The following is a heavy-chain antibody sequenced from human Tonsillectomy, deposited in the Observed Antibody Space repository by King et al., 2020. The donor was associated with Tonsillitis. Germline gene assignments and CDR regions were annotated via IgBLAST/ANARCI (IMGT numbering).Heavy chain of an antibody. V-gene: IGHV4-34*01. J-gene: IGHJ4*02. CDR3: AREIEATGFDY. D-gene: IGHD6-13*01. Sequence: VQLPQWGAGLLKSSATLSLTCAVYGGSFSDYYWSWIRQPPGKGLEWIGEINHSGSTKYIPSLKSRVTISVDTSKTQFSLKLSSVTAADTAVYYCAREIEATGFDYWGQGTLVTVSS. CDR1: GGSFSDYY. CDR2: INHSGST.